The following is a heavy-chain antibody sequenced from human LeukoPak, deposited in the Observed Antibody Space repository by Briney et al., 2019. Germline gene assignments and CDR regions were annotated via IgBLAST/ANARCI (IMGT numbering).Heavy chain of an antibody. Sequence: SETLSLTCTVSVASISDYYWTWIRQPPGRGVEWIGSIHYSGSSNYNPSLKGRVTMSVDTSKNHFSLKLSFVTAADTAVYYCARLYSTWYPGWFDPWGQGTLVTVSP. CDR2: IHYSGSS. CDR3: ARLYSTWYPGWFDP. J-gene: IGHJ5*02. V-gene: IGHV4-59*08. D-gene: IGHD6-13*01. CDR1: VASISDYY.